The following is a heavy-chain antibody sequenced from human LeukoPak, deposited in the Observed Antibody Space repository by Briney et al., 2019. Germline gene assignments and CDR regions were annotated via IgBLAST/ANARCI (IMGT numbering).Heavy chain of an antibody. J-gene: IGHJ6*03. V-gene: IGHV4-59*01. Sequence: SETLSLTCTVSGGSLSDYYWTWVRQPPGKGLEWIGYIYYSGSTNYNPSLKSRVTISVDTSKNQFSLKLSSVTAADTAVYYCARDGEAYYDILTGYYYYYYMDVWGKGTTVTVSS. CDR2: IYYSGST. CDR1: GGSLSDYY. CDR3: ARDGEAYYDILTGYYYYYYMDV. D-gene: IGHD3-9*01.